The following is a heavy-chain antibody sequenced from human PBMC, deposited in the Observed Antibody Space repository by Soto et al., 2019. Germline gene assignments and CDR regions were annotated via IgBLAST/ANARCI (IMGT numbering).Heavy chain of an antibody. CDR2: IRQDGSEK. Sequence: GGSLRLSCAASGFTFSSYWMSWVRQAPGKGLEWVANIRQDGSEKYYVDSVKGRFTISRDNAKNSLYLQMNSLRAEDTAVYYCARDRNGLARYSSGWPTWGQGTLVTVSS. CDR3: ARDRNGLARYSSGWPT. CDR1: GFTFSSYW. D-gene: IGHD6-19*01. J-gene: IGHJ5*02. V-gene: IGHV3-7*01.